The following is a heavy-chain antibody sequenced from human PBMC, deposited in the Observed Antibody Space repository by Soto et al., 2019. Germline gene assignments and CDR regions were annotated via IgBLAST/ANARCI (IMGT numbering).Heavy chain of an antibody. V-gene: IGHV3-48*01. CDR1: GFTFSTYS. Sequence: GGSLRLSCAASGFTFSTYSMNWVRQAPGKGLKWFSYISTGSSTIYYADSVKGRFTISRDNAKNSLYLQMNSLRGEDTAVYYCARGRYGLGVDYWGQGTLVTVSS. J-gene: IGHJ4*02. CDR3: ARGRYGLGVDY. CDR2: ISTGSSTI. D-gene: IGHD1-26*01.